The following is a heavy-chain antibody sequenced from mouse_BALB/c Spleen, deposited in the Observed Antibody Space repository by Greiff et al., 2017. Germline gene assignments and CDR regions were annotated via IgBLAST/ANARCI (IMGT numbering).Heavy chain of an antibody. CDR1: GYTFTSYW. Sequence: QVQLQQSGAELVKPGASVKLSCKASGYTFTSYWMHWVKQRPGQGLEWIGEINPSNGRTNYNEKFKSKATLTVDKSSSTAYMQLSSLTSEDSAVYYCARGKNYYGSSDAMDYWGQGTSVTVSS. J-gene: IGHJ4*01. CDR3: ARGKNYYGSSDAMDY. CDR2: INPSNGRT. V-gene: IGHV1S81*02. D-gene: IGHD1-1*01.